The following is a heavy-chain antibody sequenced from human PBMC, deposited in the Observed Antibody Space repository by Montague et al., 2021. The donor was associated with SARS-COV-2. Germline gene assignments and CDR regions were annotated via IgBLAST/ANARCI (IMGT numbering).Heavy chain of an antibody. D-gene: IGHD6-19*01. CDR3: TRVHDCGWSDY. V-gene: IGHV4-59*02. CDR1: GGSVSSSY. Sequence: SETLSLTCTVSGGSVSSSYWSWIRQPPGKGLEWVGYIHYSGTINYNPSLNSRVTILLDTSKHQFSLELSSLTAADTAVYYCTRVHDCGWSDYWGQGSLVTVSS. J-gene: IGHJ4*02. CDR2: IHYSGTI.